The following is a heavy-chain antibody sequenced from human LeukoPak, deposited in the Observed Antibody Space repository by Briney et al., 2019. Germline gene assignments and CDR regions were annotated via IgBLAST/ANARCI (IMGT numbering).Heavy chain of an antibody. Sequence: GGSLRLSCAASGFTFSSYAMSWVRQAPGKGLEWVSAISGSGGSTYYADSVKGRFTISRDNSKNTLYLQMNSLRAEDTAVYYCAKDRSRQAVADYYYYYYMDVWGKGTTVTISS. CDR1: GFTFSSYA. D-gene: IGHD6-19*01. J-gene: IGHJ6*03. CDR2: ISGSGGST. V-gene: IGHV3-23*01. CDR3: AKDRSRQAVADYYYYYYMDV.